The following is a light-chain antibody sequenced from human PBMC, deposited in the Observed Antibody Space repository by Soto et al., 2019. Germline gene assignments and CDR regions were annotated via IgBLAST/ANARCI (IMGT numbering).Light chain of an antibody. V-gene: IGKV1-5*01. CDR3: QQYNSYSWT. CDR1: QSISSW. J-gene: IGKJ1*01. CDR2: DAS. Sequence: SEQTESPYTLCASVGDRVNITCRASQSISSWLAWYQQKPGKAPKLLIYDASSLESGVPSRFSGSGSGTEFTLTISSLQPDDFATYYCQQYNSYSWTFGQGTKVDIK.